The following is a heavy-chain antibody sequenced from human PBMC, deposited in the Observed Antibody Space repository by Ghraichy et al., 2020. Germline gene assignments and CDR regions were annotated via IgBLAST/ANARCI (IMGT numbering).Heavy chain of an antibody. Sequence: SETLSLTCAVYGGSFSGYYWSWIRQPPWKGLEWIGEINHSGRTNYNPSLKSRVTISVDTSKNQFSLKLSSVTAADTAVYYCARVFGEDSSGWYDWFDPWGQGTLVNVSS. D-gene: IGHD6-19*01. V-gene: IGHV4-34*01. J-gene: IGHJ5*02. CDR2: INHSGRT. CDR1: GGSFSGYY. CDR3: ARVFGEDSSGWYDWFDP.